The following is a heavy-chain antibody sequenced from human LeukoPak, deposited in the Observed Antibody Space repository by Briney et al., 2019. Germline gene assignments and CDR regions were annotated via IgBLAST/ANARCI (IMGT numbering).Heavy chain of an antibody. J-gene: IGHJ4*02. V-gene: IGHV3-33*03. CDR1: GFIISDYG. CDR2: TWYDGSKE. CDR3: ANGRLDN. Sequence: PGRSLRLSCAASGFIISDYGMHWVRQAQGKGLEWGAVTWYDGSKEFYADSVKGRFTISRDNSKNTMWLQMNSLRAEDTAVYYCANGRLDNWGQGTLVTVSS. D-gene: IGHD1-26*01.